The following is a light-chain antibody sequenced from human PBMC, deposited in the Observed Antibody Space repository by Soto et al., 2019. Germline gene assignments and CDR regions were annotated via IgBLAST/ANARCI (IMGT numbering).Light chain of an antibody. CDR3: QQHSNSPWT. CDR1: QTISNNY. J-gene: IGKJ1*01. V-gene: IGKV3-20*01. Sequence: EIVLTQSPGTLTLSPGESAALSCRASQTISNNYLVWYRQKPGQAPRLLIYAVSSRAAGIPDRFSGSGSGTDFALTIARLEREDSAVYYCQQHSNSPWTFGQGTRVQI. CDR2: AVS.